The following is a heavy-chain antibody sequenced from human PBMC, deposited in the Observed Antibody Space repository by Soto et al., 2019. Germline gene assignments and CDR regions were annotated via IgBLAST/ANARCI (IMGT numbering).Heavy chain of an antibody. CDR3: AKDRGSGWYENWFDP. CDR2: ISGGGGST. J-gene: IGHJ5*02. V-gene: IGHV3-23*01. Sequence: EVQLLESGGGLVQPGGSLRLSCAASGFTFSSYAMNWVRQAPGKGLEWGSGISGGGGSTHYADSVKGRFTISRDNSQNTLYLQMNSLRVEDTAVYYCAKDRGSGWYENWFDPWGQGTLVTVSS. CDR1: GFTFSSYA. D-gene: IGHD6-19*01.